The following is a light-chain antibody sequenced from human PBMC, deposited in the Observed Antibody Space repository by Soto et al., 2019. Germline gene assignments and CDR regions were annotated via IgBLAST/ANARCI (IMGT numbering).Light chain of an antibody. CDR2: EVN. V-gene: IGLV2-23*02. CDR1: CSDVGSYNL. J-gene: IGLJ3*02. CDR3: CSYAGGTTWV. Sequence: QSALTQPASVSGSPGQSITISCTGTCSDVGSYNLVSWYQQHPGKAPKLIIYEVNKRPSGVSHHFSGSKSGFTASLTISGLQAEDEAYYYCCSYAGGTTWVFGGGTQVTVL.